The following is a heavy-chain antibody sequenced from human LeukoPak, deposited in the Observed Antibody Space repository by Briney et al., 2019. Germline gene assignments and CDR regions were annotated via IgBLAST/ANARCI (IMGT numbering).Heavy chain of an antibody. Sequence: GGSLRLSFAASGFTFDDYAMHWVRQTPGKGLEWVSLISGDGGTTYYADSVKGRFTISRDSSKNSLYLHMNSLRTEDTALYYCAKVNLVGSTTFQHWGQGTLVTVSS. CDR2: ISGDGGTT. J-gene: IGHJ1*01. D-gene: IGHD1-26*01. CDR3: AKVNLVGSTTFQH. CDR1: GFTFDDYA. V-gene: IGHV3-43*02.